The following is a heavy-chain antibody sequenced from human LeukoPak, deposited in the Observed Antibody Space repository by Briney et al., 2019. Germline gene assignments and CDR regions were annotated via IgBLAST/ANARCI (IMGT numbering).Heavy chain of an antibody. V-gene: IGHV1-2*02. CDR1: GYTSTGYY. J-gene: IGHJ4*02. CDR3: ARDVNYDILTGYPYY. D-gene: IGHD3-9*01. CDR2: INPNSGGT. Sequence: ASVKVSCKASGYTSTGYYMHWVRQAPGQGLEWMGWINPNSGGTNYAQKFQGRVTMTRDTSISTAYMELSRLRSDDTAVYYCARDVNYDILTGYPYYWGQGTLVTVSS.